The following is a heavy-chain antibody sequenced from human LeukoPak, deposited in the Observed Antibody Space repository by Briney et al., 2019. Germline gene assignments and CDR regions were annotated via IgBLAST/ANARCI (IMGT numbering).Heavy chain of an antibody. V-gene: IGHV4-59*12. CDR2: IHYSGST. CDR1: GSSISSYY. CDR3: ARRLRIYCSGGSCYRYWFDP. J-gene: IGHJ5*02. Sequence: PSETLSLTCTVSGSSISSYYWSWIRQPPGKGLEWIGYIHYSGSTNYKSSLKSRVTISVDTSKNQFSLKLSSVTAADTAIYYCARRLRIYCSGGSCYRYWFDPWGQGTLVTVSS. D-gene: IGHD2-15*01.